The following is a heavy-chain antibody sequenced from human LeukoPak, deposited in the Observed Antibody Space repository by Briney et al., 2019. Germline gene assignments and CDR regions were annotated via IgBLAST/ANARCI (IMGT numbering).Heavy chain of an antibody. CDR1: GFTFSSYG. D-gene: IGHD3-22*01. CDR3: AKYYYDSSGYYPLFDY. CDR2: IWYDGSNK. Sequence: GGSLRLSCAASGFTFSSYGMHWVRQAPGKGLEWVAVIWYDGSNKYYADSVKGRFTISRDNSKNTLYLQMNSLRAEDTAVYYCAKYYYDSSGYYPLFDYWGQGTLVTVSS. V-gene: IGHV3-33*06. J-gene: IGHJ4*02.